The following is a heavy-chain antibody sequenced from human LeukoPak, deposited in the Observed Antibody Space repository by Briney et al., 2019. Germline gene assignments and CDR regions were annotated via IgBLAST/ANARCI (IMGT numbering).Heavy chain of an antibody. CDR2: IYTSGST. Sequence: PSETLSLTCTVSGGSISSYYWSWIRQPAGKGLEWIGRIYTSGSTNYNPSLKSRVTMSVDTSKNQFSLKLSSMTAADTALYYCARDAGYSYGYSFYYFDYWGQGTLVTVSS. CDR1: GGSISSYY. D-gene: IGHD5-18*01. J-gene: IGHJ4*02. V-gene: IGHV4-4*07. CDR3: ARDAGYSYGYSFYYFDY.